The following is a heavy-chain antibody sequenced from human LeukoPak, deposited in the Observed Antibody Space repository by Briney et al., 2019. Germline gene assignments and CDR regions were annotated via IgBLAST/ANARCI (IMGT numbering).Heavy chain of an antibody. Sequence: SGGSLRLSCAASGFTFSSYSMNWVRQAPGKGLEWVSSISSSSSYIYHADSVKGRFTISRDNAKNSLYLQMNSLRAEDTAVYYCASVRRYDYYYYGMDVWGQGTTVTVSS. J-gene: IGHJ6*02. V-gene: IGHV3-21*01. CDR3: ASVRRYDYYYYGMDV. D-gene: IGHD6-6*01. CDR2: ISSSSSYI. CDR1: GFTFSSYS.